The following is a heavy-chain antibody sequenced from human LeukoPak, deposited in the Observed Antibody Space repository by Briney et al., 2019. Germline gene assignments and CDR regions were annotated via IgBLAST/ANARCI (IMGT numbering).Heavy chain of an antibody. CDR1: GFTFSNYG. CDR2: ISYDGSNK. CDR3: ANGYYYGSGSYYKEAFDI. D-gene: IGHD3-10*01. V-gene: IGHV3-30*18. Sequence: PGGSLRLSCTASGFTFSNYGMHWVRHAPGKGVEGVIVISYDGSNKFYADSVKVLFTISRDNSKNTLYLQMNSLRAEDTAVYYCANGYYYGSGSYYKEAFDIWGQGTMVTVSS. J-gene: IGHJ3*02.